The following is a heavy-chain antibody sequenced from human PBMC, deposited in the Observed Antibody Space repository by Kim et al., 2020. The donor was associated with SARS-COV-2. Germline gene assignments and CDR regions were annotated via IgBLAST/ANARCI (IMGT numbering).Heavy chain of an antibody. J-gene: IGHJ6*02. CDR3: ATGVAAAGTPHNHYYYYGMDV. Sequence: ASVKVSCKVSGYTLTELSRHWVRQAPGKGLEWMGGFDPEDGETIYARKFQGRVTMTEDTSTDTAYLELSSLRSEDTAVYYCATGVAAAGTPHNHYYYYGMDVWGQGTTVTVSS. V-gene: IGHV1-24*01. CDR1: GYTLTELS. D-gene: IGHD6-13*01. CDR2: FDPEDGET.